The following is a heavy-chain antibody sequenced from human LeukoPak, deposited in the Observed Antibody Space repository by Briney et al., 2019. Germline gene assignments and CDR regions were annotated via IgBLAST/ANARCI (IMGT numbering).Heavy chain of an antibody. CDR2: INHSGST. Sequence: SETLSLTCAVYGGSFSGYYWSWIRQPPGKGLEWIGEINHSGSTNYNPSLKSRVTISVDTSKNQFSLKLSSVTAADTAVYYCVRHVYYYDSSGYFYSFDYWGQGTLVTVSS. D-gene: IGHD3-22*01. V-gene: IGHV4-34*01. CDR1: GGSFSGYY. J-gene: IGHJ4*02. CDR3: VRHVYYYDSSGYFYSFDY.